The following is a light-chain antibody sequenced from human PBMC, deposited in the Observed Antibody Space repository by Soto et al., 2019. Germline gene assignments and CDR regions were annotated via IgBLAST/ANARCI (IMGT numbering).Light chain of an antibody. CDR3: PQLNSYPIT. Sequence: DIQLTQSPSFLSASVGDRVTITCRASQGLSSDLAWYQQKPGKAPKLLIYAASTLQSGVQSRFSGSGSGTEFTLTISSLQPEDFATYYCPQLNSYPITFGQGTRLEIK. J-gene: IGKJ5*01. CDR1: QGLSSD. CDR2: AAS. V-gene: IGKV1-9*01.